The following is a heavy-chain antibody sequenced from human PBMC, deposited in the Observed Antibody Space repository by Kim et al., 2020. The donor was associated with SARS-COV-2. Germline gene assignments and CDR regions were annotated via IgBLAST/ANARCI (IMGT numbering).Heavy chain of an antibody. J-gene: IGHJ4*02. V-gene: IGHV5-51*01. D-gene: IGHD2-2*01. Sequence: GESLKISCKGSGYSFTSYWIGWVRQMPGKGLEWMGIIYPGDSDTRYSPSFQGQVTISADKSIGTAYLQWSSLKASDTAMYYCARFNLGYCSSTSCYQLDYWGQGTLVTVSS. CDR3: ARFNLGYCSSTSCYQLDY. CDR2: IYPGDSDT. CDR1: GYSFTSYW.